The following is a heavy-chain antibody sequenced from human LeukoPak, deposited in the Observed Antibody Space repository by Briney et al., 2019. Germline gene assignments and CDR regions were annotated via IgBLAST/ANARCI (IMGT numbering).Heavy chain of an antibody. CDR1: GYTFTSYD. J-gene: IGHJ6*02. CDR3: ARGWLYYHGMDV. D-gene: IGHD5-12*01. CDR2: MNPNSGNT. V-gene: IGHV1-8*01. Sequence: GASAKVSCKASGYTFTSYDINWVRQATGQGLQWMGWMNPNSGNTGYAQKFQGRVTMTRNTSISTAYMELSSLRSEDTAVYYCARGWLYYHGMDVWGQGTTVTVSS.